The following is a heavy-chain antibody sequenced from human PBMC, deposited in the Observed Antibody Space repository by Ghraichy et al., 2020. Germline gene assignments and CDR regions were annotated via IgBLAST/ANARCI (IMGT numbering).Heavy chain of an antibody. D-gene: IGHD5-12*01. J-gene: IGHJ4*02. CDR2: INIDGSTT. Sequence: GGSLRLSCTDSGFTLSRYWAHWVRQVPGKGLVWVSRINIDGSTTDYADSVKGRFTMSRDNSRNALYLQMNSLRVEDTGLYYCARDLRGKADYWGQGILVTVSS. V-gene: IGHV3-74*01. CDR1: GFTLSRYW. CDR3: ARDLRGKADY.